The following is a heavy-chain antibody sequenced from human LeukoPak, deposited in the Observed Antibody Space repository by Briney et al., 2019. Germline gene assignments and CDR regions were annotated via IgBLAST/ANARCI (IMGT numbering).Heavy chain of an antibody. J-gene: IGHJ6*03. CDR3: AREIQGWVAFAIAAAGKEGYYYYYMDV. CDR2: IYYSGST. D-gene: IGHD6-13*01. Sequence: SETLSLTCTVSGGSISSYYWSWIRQPPGKGLEWIGYIYYSGSTNYNPSLKSRVTISVDTSKNQFSLKLSSVTAADTAVYYCAREIQGWVAFAIAAAGKEGYYYYYMDVWGKGATVTVSS. V-gene: IGHV4-59*01. CDR1: GGSISSYY.